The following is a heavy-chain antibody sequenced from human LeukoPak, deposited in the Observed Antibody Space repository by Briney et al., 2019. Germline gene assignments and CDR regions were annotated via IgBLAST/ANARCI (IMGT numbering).Heavy chain of an antibody. V-gene: IGHV4-39*01. J-gene: IGHJ4*02. Sequence: PSETPSLTCTVSGGSISSSSYYWGWIRQPPGKGLEWIGSIYYSGSTYYNPSLKSRVTISVDTSKNQFSLKLSSVTAADTAVYYCARQKHGYCSGGSCYSDYFDYWGQGTLVTVSS. D-gene: IGHD2-15*01. CDR2: IYYSGST. CDR3: ARQKHGYCSGGSCYSDYFDY. CDR1: GGSISSSSYY.